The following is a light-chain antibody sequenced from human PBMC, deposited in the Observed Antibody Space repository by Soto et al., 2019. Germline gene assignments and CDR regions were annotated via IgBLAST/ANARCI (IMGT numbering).Light chain of an antibody. CDR3: QHYNSDPWT. CDR1: QTIRCW. V-gene: IGKV1-5*01. J-gene: IGKJ1*01. Sequence: DIEMTQSPSTLSASVGDRVTITCRASQTIRCWLAWYQQRPGKAPKVLIYDASTLESGVPARFSGSGSETQFSLTISSLQPEDSATYYCQHYNSDPWTFGQGTKVDIK. CDR2: DAS.